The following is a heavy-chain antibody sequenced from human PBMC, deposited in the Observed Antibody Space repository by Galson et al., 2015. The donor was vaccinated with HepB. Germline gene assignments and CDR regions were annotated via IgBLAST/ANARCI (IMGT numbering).Heavy chain of an antibody. V-gene: IGHV1-18*01. CDR3: ARYSRNMVRGVITTILDY. D-gene: IGHD3-10*01. CDR2: ISAYNGNT. CDR1: GYTFTSYG. J-gene: IGHJ4*02. Sequence: SVKVSCKASGYTFTSYGISWVRQAPGQGLEWMGWISAYNGNTNYAQKLQGRVIMTTDTSTSTAYMELRSLRSDDTAVYYCARYSRNMVRGVITTILDYWGQGTLVTVSS.